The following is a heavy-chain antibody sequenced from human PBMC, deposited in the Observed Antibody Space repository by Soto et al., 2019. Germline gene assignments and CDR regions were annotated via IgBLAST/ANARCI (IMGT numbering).Heavy chain of an antibody. CDR1: GGSISSYY. V-gene: IGHV4-59*01. Sequence: SEALSLTCTVSGGSISSYYWSWIRQPPGKGLEWIGYIYYSGSTNYNPSLKSRVTISVDTSKNQFSLKLSSVTAADTAVYYCARGEDIVATIVFDYWGQGTLVTVSS. J-gene: IGHJ4*02. CDR2: IYYSGST. D-gene: IGHD5-12*01. CDR3: ARGEDIVATIVFDY.